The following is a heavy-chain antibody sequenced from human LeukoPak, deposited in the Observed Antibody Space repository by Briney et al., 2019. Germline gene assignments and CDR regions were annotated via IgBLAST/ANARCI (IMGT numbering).Heavy chain of an antibody. D-gene: IGHD2-2*01. V-gene: IGHV3-23*01. CDR2: ISGSGGST. CDR1: GFTFSSYA. Sequence: QPGGSLRLSCAASGFTFSSYAMSWVRQAPGKGLEWVSAISGSGGSTYYADSVKGRFTISRDNPKNTLYLQMNSLRAEDTAVYYCAKDHADIVVVPAATDYWGQGTLVTVSS. J-gene: IGHJ4*02. CDR3: AKDHADIVVVPAATDY.